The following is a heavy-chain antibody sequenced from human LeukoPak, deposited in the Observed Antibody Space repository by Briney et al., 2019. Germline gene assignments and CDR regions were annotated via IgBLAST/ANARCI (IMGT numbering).Heavy chain of an antibody. V-gene: IGHV1-2*02. Sequence: ASVKVSCKASGYTFTGYYMHWVRQAPGQGLEWMGWINPNSGGTNYAQKFQGRVTMTRGTSTSTVYMELSSLRSEDTAVYYCAKEDIVASPSWFDPWGQGTLVTVSS. CDR2: INPNSGGT. CDR3: AKEDIVASPSWFDP. CDR1: GYTFTGYY. D-gene: IGHD5-12*01. J-gene: IGHJ5*02.